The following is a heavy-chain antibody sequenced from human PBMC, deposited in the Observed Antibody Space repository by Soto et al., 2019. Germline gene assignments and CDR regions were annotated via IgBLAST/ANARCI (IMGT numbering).Heavy chain of an antibody. CDR3: ARPRSYYYDSSAERAFDI. CDR2: IIPLFGTA. J-gene: IGHJ3*02. CDR1: GGTFSNYG. Sequence: SVKVSCKASGGTFSNYGISWVRQAPGQGPEWLGGIIPLFGTANYAQRFQGRVTITADESTSTAYMELSSLRSEDTAVYHCARPRSYYYDSSAERAFDIWGQGTMVTVSS. V-gene: IGHV1-69*13. D-gene: IGHD3-22*01.